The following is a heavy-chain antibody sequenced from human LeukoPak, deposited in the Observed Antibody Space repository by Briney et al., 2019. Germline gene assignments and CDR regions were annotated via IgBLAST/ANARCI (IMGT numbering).Heavy chain of an antibody. V-gene: IGHV3-48*04. D-gene: IGHD4-23*01. CDR2: ISSSGSTI. CDR1: GFTFSSYA. J-gene: IGHJ4*02. Sequence: PGGSLRLSCAASGFTFSSYAMSWVRQAPGKGLEWVSYISSSGSTIYYADSVKGRFTISRDNAKNSLYLQMNSLRTEDTAVYYCARDSLGYGGNDYWGQGTLVTVSS. CDR3: ARDSLGYGGNDY.